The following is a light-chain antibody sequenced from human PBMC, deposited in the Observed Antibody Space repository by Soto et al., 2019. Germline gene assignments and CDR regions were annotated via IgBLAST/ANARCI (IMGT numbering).Light chain of an antibody. Sequence: QAVVTQEPSLTVSPGGTVTLTYASNTGTVTSGHYPYWFQQKPGQAPRTLIYDTTNRHSWTPARFSGSLLGGKAALTPSGAQPEDEAEYFCLLYYNTVGLVFGGGTKLTVL. J-gene: IGLJ3*02. CDR1: TGTVTSGHY. V-gene: IGLV7-46*01. CDR2: DTT. CDR3: LLYYNTVGLV.